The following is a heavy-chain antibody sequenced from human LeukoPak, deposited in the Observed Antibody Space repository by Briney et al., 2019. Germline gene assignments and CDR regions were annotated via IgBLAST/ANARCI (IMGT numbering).Heavy chain of an antibody. D-gene: IGHD6-13*01. CDR1: GFTFSSYW. CDR3: ARDRGIAAAGTVY. V-gene: IGHV3-7*01. J-gene: IGHJ4*02. Sequence: GGSLRLSCAASGFTFSSYWMSWVRQAPGKGLEWVANIKQDGSEKYYVDSVKGRFTISRDNAKNSLYLQMNSLRAEDTAVYYCARDRGIAAAGTVYWGQGTLVTVSS. CDR2: IKQDGSEK.